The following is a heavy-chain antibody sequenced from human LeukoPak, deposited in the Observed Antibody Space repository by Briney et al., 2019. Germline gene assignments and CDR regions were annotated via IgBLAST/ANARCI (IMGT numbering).Heavy chain of an antibody. CDR2: IYYSGST. CDR3: ARELTVVPAAIGGAFDI. D-gene: IGHD2-2*02. Sequence: SETLSLTCTVSGGSISSSSYYWGWIRQPPGKGLEWIGSIYYSGSTNYNPSLKSRVTISVDTSKNQFSLKLSSVTAADTAVYYCARELTVVPAAIGGAFDIWGQGTMVTVSS. J-gene: IGHJ3*02. CDR1: GGSISSSSYY. V-gene: IGHV4-39*07.